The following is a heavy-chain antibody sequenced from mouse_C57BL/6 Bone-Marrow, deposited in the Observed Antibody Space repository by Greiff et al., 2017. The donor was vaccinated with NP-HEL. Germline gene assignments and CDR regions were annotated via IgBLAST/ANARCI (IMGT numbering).Heavy chain of an antibody. CDR2: IFPGCGST. V-gene: IGHV1-75*01. J-gene: IGHJ1*03. CDR1: GYSFTDYY. D-gene: IGHD2-5*01. Sequence: QVQLKESGPELVKPGASVKISCKASGYSFTDYYINWVKQRPGQGLAWLGWIFPGCGSTYSNAQFKGKTTLTVDNTSSKAYMLLSSLTSEDSAVYFCARGGYYSNCWYYDVWGTGTTVTVSS. CDR3: ARGGYYSNCWYYDV.